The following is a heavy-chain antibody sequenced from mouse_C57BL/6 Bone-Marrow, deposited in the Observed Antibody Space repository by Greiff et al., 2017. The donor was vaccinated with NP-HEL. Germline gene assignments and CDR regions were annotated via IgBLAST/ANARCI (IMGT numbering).Heavy chain of an antibody. CDR3: ATDYGSSCWDAMDY. Sequence: EVQRVESGGGLVQPGGSLKLSCAASGFTFSDYYMYWVRQTPEKRLEWVAYISNGGGSTYYPDTVKGRFTISRHHAKNTLYLQMSRLKSEDTAMYYCATDYGSSCWDAMDYWGQGTSVTVSS. V-gene: IGHV5-12*01. CDR2: ISNGGGST. CDR1: GFTFSDYY. D-gene: IGHD1-1*01. J-gene: IGHJ4*01.